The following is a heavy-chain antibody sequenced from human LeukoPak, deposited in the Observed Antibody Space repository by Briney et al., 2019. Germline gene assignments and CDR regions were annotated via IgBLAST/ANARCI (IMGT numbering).Heavy chain of an antibody. CDR3: AKDATASPYFHWFDN. V-gene: IGHV3-23*01. J-gene: IGHJ4*02. CDR2: ISSGDRT. D-gene: IGHD3-9*01. CDR1: GFTFSSYA. Sequence: GGSLRLSCAASGFTFSSYAMNWVRQAPGKGLEWVAGISSGDRTFHAESVKGRFTISRDKSKDTLYLQMNSLRAEDTAVYYCAKDATASPYFHWFDNWGQGTQVTVSS.